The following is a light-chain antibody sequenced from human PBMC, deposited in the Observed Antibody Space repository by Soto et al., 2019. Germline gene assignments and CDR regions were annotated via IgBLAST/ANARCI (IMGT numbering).Light chain of an antibody. J-gene: IGKJ1*01. CDR1: QSISRS. Sequence: QMTQSPSSLSASVGDRVTITCRATQSISRSLNWYQQKPGKAPELLIYAASSLQSGVPSRFSGSGSGTDFTLTISSLQPEDSATYYCQQSYGALVAFGQGTKVDIK. CDR2: AAS. V-gene: IGKV1-39*01. CDR3: QQSYGALVA.